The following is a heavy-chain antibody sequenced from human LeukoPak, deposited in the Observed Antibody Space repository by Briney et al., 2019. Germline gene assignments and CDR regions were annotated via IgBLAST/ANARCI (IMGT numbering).Heavy chain of an antibody. J-gene: IGHJ5*02. Sequence: SVKVSCKASGGTFSSYAISWGRQAPGQGLEWMGGIIPIFGTANYAQTFQGRVTITTDESTSTAYTELSSLRSEDTAVYYCARDNYAGANWFDPWGQGTLVTVSS. D-gene: IGHD1-7*01. CDR3: ARDNYAGANWFDP. CDR1: GGTFSSYA. V-gene: IGHV1-69*05. CDR2: IIPIFGTA.